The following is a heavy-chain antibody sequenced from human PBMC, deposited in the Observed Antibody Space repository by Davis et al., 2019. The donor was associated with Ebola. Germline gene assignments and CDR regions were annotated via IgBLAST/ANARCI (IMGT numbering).Heavy chain of an antibody. Sequence: GESLKISCHGSGYSFTSYRIGRVRQMPVTSVACVGIIYAGDSDTRYSPSFQGQVTISADKSISTAYLQWSSLKASDTAMYYCARPKYCGGDCYLWAFDIWGQGTMVTVSS. V-gene: IGHV5-51*01. CDR2: IYAGDSDT. D-gene: IGHD2-21*02. J-gene: IGHJ3*02. CDR3: ARPKYCGGDCYLWAFDI. CDR1: GYSFTSYR.